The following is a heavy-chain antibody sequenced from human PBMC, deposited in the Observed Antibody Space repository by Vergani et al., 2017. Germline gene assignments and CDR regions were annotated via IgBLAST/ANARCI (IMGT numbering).Heavy chain of an antibody. V-gene: IGHV3-9*01. CDR3: EKLARWGGVDV. CDR2: ISWNSGSI. Sequence: EVQLVESGGGLVQPGRSLRLSCAASGFTFDDYAMHWVRQAPGKGLEWVSGISWNSGSIGYADSVKGRFTISRDNAKNSLYRQRNSLRAEDTALYYCEKLARWGGVDVWGKGTTVTVSS. D-gene: IGHD4-23*01. CDR1: GFTFDDYA. J-gene: IGHJ6*04.